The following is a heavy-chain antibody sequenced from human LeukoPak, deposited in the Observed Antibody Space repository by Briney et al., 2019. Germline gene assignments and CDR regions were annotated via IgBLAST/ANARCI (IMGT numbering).Heavy chain of an antibody. CDR1: GFTFSDHY. J-gene: IGHJ4*02. CDR2: TRNKANGYTT. D-gene: IGHD2-15*01. V-gene: IGHV3-72*01. CDR3: TRTEYCGGGRRYSDYFDS. Sequence: GGALRLSCAASGFTFSDHYMDWVRQAPGKGLEWVGRTRNKANGYTTEYDASVKGRFTISRDDSKTSLYLQMNSLKTEDTAVYYCTRTEYCGGGRRYSDYFDSWGQGTLVTVSS.